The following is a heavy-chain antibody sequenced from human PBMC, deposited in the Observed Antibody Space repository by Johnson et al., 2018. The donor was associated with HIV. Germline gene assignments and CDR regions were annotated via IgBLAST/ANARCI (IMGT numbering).Heavy chain of an antibody. CDR1: GFTFSNAW. CDR2: IKSKSDGETT. Sequence: MQLVESGGGLVKPGGSLRLSCAASGFTFSNAWMSWVRQAPGKGLEWVGRIKSKSDGETTDYAAPVKGRFAISRDNAKNSLYLQMNSLRAEDTALYYCAREVYGSGSDGAFDIWGQGTMVTVSS. CDR3: AREVYGSGSDGAFDI. V-gene: IGHV3-15*05. J-gene: IGHJ3*02. D-gene: IGHD3-10*01.